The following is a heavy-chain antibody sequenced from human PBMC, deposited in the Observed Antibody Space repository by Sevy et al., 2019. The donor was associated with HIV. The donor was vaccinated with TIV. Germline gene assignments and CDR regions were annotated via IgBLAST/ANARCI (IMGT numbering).Heavy chain of an antibody. CDR3: ATSWRPEDYGDQGGAFDI. CDR2: ISAYNGNT. D-gene: IGHD4-17*01. J-gene: IGHJ3*02. V-gene: IGHV1-18*01. CDR1: GYTFTSYG. Sequence: ASVKVSCKASGYTFTSYGISWVRQAPGQGLEWMGWISAYNGNTNYAQKLQGRVTMTTDTSTSTAYMELRSLRSDDTAVYYCATSWRPEDYGDQGGAFDIWGQGTMVTVSS.